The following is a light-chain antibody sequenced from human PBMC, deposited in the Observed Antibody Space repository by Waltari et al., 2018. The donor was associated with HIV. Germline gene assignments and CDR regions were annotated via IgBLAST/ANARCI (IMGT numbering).Light chain of an antibody. V-gene: IGLV1-40*01. CDR2: ANI. CDR1: SSNIRAGYH. Sequence: QSLLTQPPSVSGAPGQEVTISCTGSSSNIRAGYHVHWYQQVPGTAPKLLISANINRPSGVPDRFSGSKSGTSASLAITGLQAEDEADYYCQSYDSSLSGVVFGGGTKLTVL. J-gene: IGLJ2*01. CDR3: QSYDSSLSGVV.